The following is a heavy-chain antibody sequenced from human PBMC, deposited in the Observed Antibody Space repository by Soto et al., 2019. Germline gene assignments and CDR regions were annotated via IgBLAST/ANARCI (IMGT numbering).Heavy chain of an antibody. CDR3: ARLMAAAGIYYFDD. CDR1: DFIFKDYF. Sequence: QVHLVESGGALVPPGGSLRLSCAASDFIFKDYFMSWIRQAPGKGLEWISYMGSTGLNTYYADSVKGRFTISRDNAKNSLYLQMSSLRVEDTAVYYCARLMAAAGIYYFDDWGRGTLVTVSS. D-gene: IGHD6-13*01. J-gene: IGHJ4*02. V-gene: IGHV3-11*04. CDR2: MGSTGLNT.